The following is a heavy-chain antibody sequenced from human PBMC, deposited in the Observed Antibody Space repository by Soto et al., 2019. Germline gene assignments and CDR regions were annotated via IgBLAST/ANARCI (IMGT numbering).Heavy chain of an antibody. CDR3: ARDGFLEWPRGYYYGMDV. J-gene: IGHJ6*02. CDR2: IWYDGSNK. V-gene: IGHV3-33*01. Sequence: GVSLRLSCAACGFTFSSYGMPWVRQAPGKGLEWVAVIWYDGSNKYYADSVKGRFTISRDDSKNTLYLQMNSLRAEDTAVYYCARDGFLEWPRGYYYGMDVWGQGT. CDR1: GFTFSSYG. D-gene: IGHD3-3*01.